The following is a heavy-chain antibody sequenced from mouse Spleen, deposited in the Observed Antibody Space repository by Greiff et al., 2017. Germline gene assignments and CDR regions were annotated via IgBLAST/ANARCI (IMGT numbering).Heavy chain of an antibody. CDR1: GFTFSSYT. Sequence: VQLKESGGDLVKPGGSLKLSCAASGFTFSSYTMSWVRQTPAKRLEWVATISSGGGNTYYPDSVKGRFTISRDNARNTLYLQMSSLRSEDTAMYYCARQRGDYVRFAYWGQGTLVTVSA. CDR2: ISSGGGNT. CDR3: ARQRGDYVRFAY. V-gene: IGHV5-9*04. J-gene: IGHJ3*01. D-gene: IGHD2-13*01.